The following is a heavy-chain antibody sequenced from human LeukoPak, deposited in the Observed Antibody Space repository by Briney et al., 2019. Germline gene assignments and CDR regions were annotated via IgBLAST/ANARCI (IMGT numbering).Heavy chain of an antibody. V-gene: IGHV3-23*01. CDR1: GFTFSSYA. J-gene: IGHJ6*03. CDR3: AKALGDFWSGSLGYYYYMDV. Sequence: PGGSLSLSCAASGFTFSSYAMSWVRQAPGKGLEWVSAISGSGGSTYYADSVKGRFTNSRDNSKNTLYLQMNSLRAEDTAVYYCAKALGDFWSGSLGYYYYMDVWGKGTTVTVSS. CDR2: ISGSGGST. D-gene: IGHD3-3*01.